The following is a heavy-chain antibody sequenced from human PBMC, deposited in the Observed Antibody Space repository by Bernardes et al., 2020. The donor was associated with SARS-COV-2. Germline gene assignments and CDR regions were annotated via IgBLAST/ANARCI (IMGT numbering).Heavy chain of an antibody. CDR2: INPNSGGT. V-gene: IGHV1-2*02. CDR1: GYTFIGYY. CDR3: APMVRGVNYGMDV. Sequence: ASVKVSCRTSGYTFIGYYLHWVRQAPGQGLEWMGWINPNSGGTNYPQKFQGRVTMTRDTSISTAYMELNRLRSDDTAVYYCAPMVRGVNYGMDVWGQGTTVTVSS. D-gene: IGHD3-10*01. J-gene: IGHJ6*02.